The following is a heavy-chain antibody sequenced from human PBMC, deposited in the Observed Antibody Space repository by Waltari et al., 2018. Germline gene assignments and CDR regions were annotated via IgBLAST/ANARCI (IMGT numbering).Heavy chain of an antibody. CDR1: GGSIKRGSYY. V-gene: IGHV4-61*02. J-gene: IGHJ3*01. CDR2: VHTRGNT. D-gene: IGHD3-10*02. CDR3: AQGFSPDWYVLPTEMFHV. Sequence: QVQLQESGPGLVNPSQTLSLSCTVSGGSIKRGSYYWNWIRLPAGKGLEWIGRVHTRGNTDYNPSLKSRVTISLDTSSNQFSLRMTSVTAADTSVYYCAQGFSPDWYVLPTEMFHVWGQGTTVIVSS.